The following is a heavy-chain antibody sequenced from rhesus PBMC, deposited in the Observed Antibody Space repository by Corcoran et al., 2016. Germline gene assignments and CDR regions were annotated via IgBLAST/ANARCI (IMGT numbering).Heavy chain of an antibody. Sequence: QLQLQESGPGRVKTSETMSVTCAVSGGAISSSYWSWIRQAPGKGLGGIGYIYGSGSSTNYNPSLESRVTLSVNTSQTLLSLMLSSVTAADTALDYCASGAMTMVATGIDYWGQGVLVTVSS. J-gene: IGHJ4*01. CDR3: ASGAMTMVATGIDY. CDR1: GGAISSSY. V-gene: IGHV4-169*02. D-gene: IGHD4-4*01. CDR2: IYGSGSST.